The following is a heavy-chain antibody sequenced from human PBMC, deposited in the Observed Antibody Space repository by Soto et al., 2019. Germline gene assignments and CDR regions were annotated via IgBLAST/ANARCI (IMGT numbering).Heavy chain of an antibody. CDR1: GFILSDCA. CDR3: ARDLSWGSNWYYYMDV. CDR2: ISSSSSVI. Sequence: GGSLRLSCAPSGFILSDCAMNWVRQAPGEGLEWVSYISSSSSVIDYADSVKGRFTVSRDNARNSLYLQMNSLRAEDTAVYYCARDLSWGSNWYYYMDVWGKGTTVTVSS. D-gene: IGHD7-27*01. J-gene: IGHJ6*03. V-gene: IGHV3-48*01.